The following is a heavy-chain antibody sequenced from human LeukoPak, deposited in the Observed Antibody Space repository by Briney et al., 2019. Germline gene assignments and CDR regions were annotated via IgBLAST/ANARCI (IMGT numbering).Heavy chain of an antibody. CDR2: ISTSSSTI. J-gene: IGHJ3*02. Sequence: PGGSLRLSCAASGFTFSDYYMSWIRQAPGKGLEWVSYISTSSSTIYYSDSVKGRFTISRDNAKNSLYLQMNSLRDEDTAVYYCARDRSYYDILTGYYTTPDAFDIWGQGTMVTVPS. CDR3: ARDRSYYDILTGYYTTPDAFDI. D-gene: IGHD3-9*01. CDR1: GFTFSDYY. V-gene: IGHV3-11*04.